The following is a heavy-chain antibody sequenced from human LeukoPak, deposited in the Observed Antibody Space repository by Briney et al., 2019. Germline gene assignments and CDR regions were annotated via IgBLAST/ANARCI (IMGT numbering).Heavy chain of an antibody. V-gene: IGHV5-51*01. CDR1: GYSFTSYW. J-gene: IGHJ4*02. D-gene: IGHD3-22*01. CDR2: IYPGDSDT. Sequence: HGESLKISCKGSGYSFTSYWIGWVRQMPGKGLEWMGIIYPGDSDTRYSPSFQGQVTISADKSISTAYLQWSSLKASDTAMYYCARQAYDSSGYGPYYFDYWGQGTLVTVSS. CDR3: ARQAYDSSGYGPYYFDY.